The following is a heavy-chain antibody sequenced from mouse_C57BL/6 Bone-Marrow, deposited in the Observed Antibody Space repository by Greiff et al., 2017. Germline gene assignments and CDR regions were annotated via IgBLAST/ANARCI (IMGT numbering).Heavy chain of an antibody. Sequence: QVQLKQPGAELVKPGASVKLSCKASGYTFTSYWMHWVKQRPGQGLEWIGMIHPNSGSTNYNEKFKSKATLTVDKSSSTAYMQLSSLTSEDSAVXYCAFDDYGGFAYGGQGTLVTVSA. D-gene: IGHD2-4*01. CDR3: AFDDYGGFAY. CDR2: IHPNSGST. CDR1: GYTFTSYW. V-gene: IGHV1-64*01. J-gene: IGHJ3*01.